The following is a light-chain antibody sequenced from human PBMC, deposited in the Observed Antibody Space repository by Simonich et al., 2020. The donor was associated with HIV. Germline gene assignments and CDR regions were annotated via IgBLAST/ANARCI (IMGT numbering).Light chain of an antibody. CDR3: SSYTSSSTRV. CDR1: SSDVGGYNY. J-gene: IGLJ3*02. V-gene: IGLV2-14*01. CDR2: DVS. Sequence: QSALTQPASVSGSPGQSITISCTGTSSDVGGYNYVSWYHQHPGKAPKLMIYDVSKRPSGVSNRFSCSKSGNTASLTISGLQAEDEADYYCSSYTSSSTRVFGGGTKLTVL.